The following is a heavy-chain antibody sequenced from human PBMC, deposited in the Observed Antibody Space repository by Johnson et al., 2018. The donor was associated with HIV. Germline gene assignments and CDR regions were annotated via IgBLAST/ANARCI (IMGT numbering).Heavy chain of an antibody. CDR3: ARGMYGDAFDI. V-gene: IGHV3-20*04. J-gene: IGHJ3*02. CDR2: INWNGGST. Sequence: VQLVESGGGLVKPGGSLRLSCAASGFTFDDYGMSWVRQAPGKGLEWVSGINWNGGSTGYADSVKGRFTISRDNSKNTLYLQMNSLRAEDTAVYYCARGMYGDAFDIWGQGTKVTVSS. D-gene: IGHD2-8*01. CDR1: GFTFDDYG.